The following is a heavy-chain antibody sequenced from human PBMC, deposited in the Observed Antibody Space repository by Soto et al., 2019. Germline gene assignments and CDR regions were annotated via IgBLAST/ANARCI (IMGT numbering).Heavy chain of an antibody. Sequence: GGSLRLSCAASGFTFSNAWMNWVRQAPGKGLEWVGRIKSKTDGGTTDYAAPVKGRFTISRDDSKNTLYLQMNSLKTEDTAVYYCARETQIAAAGTDGYYYGMDVWGQGTTVTVSS. CDR3: ARETQIAAAGTDGYYYGMDV. D-gene: IGHD6-13*01. CDR2: IKSKTDGGTT. J-gene: IGHJ6*02. CDR1: GFTFSNAW. V-gene: IGHV3-15*07.